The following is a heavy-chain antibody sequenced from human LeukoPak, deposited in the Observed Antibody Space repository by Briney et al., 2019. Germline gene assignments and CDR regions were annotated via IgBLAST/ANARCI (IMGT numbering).Heavy chain of an antibody. CDR1: GDSISSGDYY. D-gene: IGHD1-26*01. V-gene: IGHV4-61*02. J-gene: IGHJ1*01. CDR2: IYTSGST. Sequence: SETLSLTCTVSGDSISSGDYYWSWIRQPAGKGLEWIGRIYTSGSTNYNPSLKSRVTMSVDTSKNQFSLKLSSVTAADTAVYYCARDGAGGGYFQHWGQGTLVTVSS. CDR3: ARDGAGGGYFQH.